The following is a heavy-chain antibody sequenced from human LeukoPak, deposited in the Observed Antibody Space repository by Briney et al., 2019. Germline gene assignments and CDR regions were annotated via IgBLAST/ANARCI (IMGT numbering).Heavy chain of an antibody. Sequence: SETLSLTCTVSGGSISSGDYYWSWIRQPPGKGLEWIGYIYYSGSTYYNPSLKSRVTISVDTSKNQFSLKLSSVTAADTAVYYCARDRWSGGAAAAGAYYFDYWGQGTLVTVSS. CDR3: ARDRWSGGAAAAGAYYFDY. CDR2: IYYSGST. CDR1: GGSISSGDYY. J-gene: IGHJ4*02. D-gene: IGHD6-13*01. V-gene: IGHV4-30-4*01.